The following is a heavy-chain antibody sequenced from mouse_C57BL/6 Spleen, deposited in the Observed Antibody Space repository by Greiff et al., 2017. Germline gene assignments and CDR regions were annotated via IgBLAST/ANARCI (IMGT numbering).Heavy chain of an antibody. Sequence: VQLQQPGAELVMPGASVKLSCKASGYTFTSYWMQWVKQRPGQGLEWIGEIDPSDSYTNYNQKFKGKATLTVDTSSSTAYMPLSSLTSEDSAVYYCARYYYGSSPDFDYRGQGTTLTVSS. CDR1: GYTFTSYW. D-gene: IGHD1-1*01. V-gene: IGHV1-50*01. CDR2: IDPSDSYT. J-gene: IGHJ2*01. CDR3: ARYYYGSSPDFDY.